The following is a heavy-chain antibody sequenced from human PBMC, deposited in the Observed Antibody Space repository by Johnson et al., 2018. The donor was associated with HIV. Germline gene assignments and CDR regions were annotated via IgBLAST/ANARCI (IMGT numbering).Heavy chain of an antibody. D-gene: IGHD6-13*01. CDR2: ISYDGSNK. Sequence: VQLVESGGGVVQPGRSLRLSCAASGFTFSSYAMHWVHQAPGKGLEWVAVISYDGSNKYYADSVKGRFTISRDNSKNTLYLQMNSLRAEDTAVYYCARDGGIAATDAFDIWGQGTMVTVSS. CDR1: GFTFSSYA. J-gene: IGHJ3*02. CDR3: ARDGGIAATDAFDI. V-gene: IGHV3-30*04.